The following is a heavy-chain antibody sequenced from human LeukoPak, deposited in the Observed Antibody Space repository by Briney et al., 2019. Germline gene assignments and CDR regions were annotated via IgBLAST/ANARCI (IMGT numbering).Heavy chain of an antibody. J-gene: IGHJ4*02. Sequence: GGSLRLSCAASGFTVSSNYMSWVRQAPGKGLEWVSSISSSSSYIYYADSVKGRFTISRDNAKNSLYLQMNSLRAEDTAVYYCARSADPLGYCSSTSCFDFDYWGQGTLVTVSS. CDR1: GFTVSSNY. D-gene: IGHD2-2*01. CDR3: ARSADPLGYCSSTSCFDFDY. CDR2: ISSSSSYI. V-gene: IGHV3-21*01.